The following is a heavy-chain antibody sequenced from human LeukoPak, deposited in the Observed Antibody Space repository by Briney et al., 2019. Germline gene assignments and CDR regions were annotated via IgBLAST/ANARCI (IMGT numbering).Heavy chain of an antibody. CDR3: AREVNWFDP. CDR2: IYTSGST. CDR1: GGSISSGNYY. V-gene: IGHV4-61*02. J-gene: IGHJ5*02. Sequence: KSSETLSLTCTVPGGSISSGNYYWSWIRQPAGKGLEWIGRIYTSGSTNYNPSLKSRVTISLDTSNNQFSLRLTSVTAADTAVYYCAREVNWFDPWGQGTLVTVSS.